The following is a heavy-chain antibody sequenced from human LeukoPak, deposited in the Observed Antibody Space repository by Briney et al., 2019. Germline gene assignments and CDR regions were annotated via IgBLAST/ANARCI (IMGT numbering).Heavy chain of an antibody. J-gene: IGHJ4*02. Sequence: GGSLRLSCAASGFTFSSYCMHWVRQAPGQGLVWVSRINNDGSSTSYADSVKGRFTISRDNAKNTLYLQINSLRAEDTAVYYCASDVSRGCDYWGQGTLVTVSA. CDR1: GFTFSSYC. D-gene: IGHD2/OR15-2a*01. CDR2: INNDGSST. CDR3: ASDVSRGCDY. V-gene: IGHV3-74*01.